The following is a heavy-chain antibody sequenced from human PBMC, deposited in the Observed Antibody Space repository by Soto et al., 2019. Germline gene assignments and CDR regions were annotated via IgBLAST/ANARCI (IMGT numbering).Heavy chain of an antibody. CDR3: ARDAVRNWFDP. CDR1: GYTFTDHY. Sequence: ASVKVSCKASGYTFTDHYTHWLRQAPGQGLEWVGWIGPYSGVTKYAQKFQGRVTMTGDMSISTAYMELSRLRSDDTAVYYCARDAVRNWFDPWGQGTLVTVSS. CDR2: IGPYSGVT. J-gene: IGHJ5*02. V-gene: IGHV1-2*02.